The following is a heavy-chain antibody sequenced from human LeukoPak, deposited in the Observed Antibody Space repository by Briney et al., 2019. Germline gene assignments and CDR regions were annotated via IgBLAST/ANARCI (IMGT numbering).Heavy chain of an antibody. J-gene: IGHJ4*02. CDR3: ARDRREQYCSGGSCYSALGFFDY. CDR1: GGSISSYY. CDR2: IHDTGST. Sequence: SETLSLTCTVSGGSISSYYWSWIRQPPGKGLEWIGYIHDTGSTNYNPSLKSRVTISVDTSKNRFSLKLSSVTAADTAVYYCARDRREQYCSGGSCYSALGFFDYWGQGTLVTVSS. D-gene: IGHD2-15*01. V-gene: IGHV4-59*01.